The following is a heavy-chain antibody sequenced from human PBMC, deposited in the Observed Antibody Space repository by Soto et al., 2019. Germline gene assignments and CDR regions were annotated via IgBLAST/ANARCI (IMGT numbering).Heavy chain of an antibody. CDR3: ARDSGSWDY. J-gene: IGHJ4*02. Sequence: QVQLVESGGGVVQPGRSLRLSCAASGFTFSSYGMHWVRQAPGKGLEWVAVIWYDGSNKYYADSVKGRFTISRDNSKNTLYLQMNSPRAEDTAVYYCARDSGSWDYWGQGTLVTVSS. D-gene: IGHD1-26*01. V-gene: IGHV3-33*01. CDR1: GFTFSSYG. CDR2: IWYDGSNK.